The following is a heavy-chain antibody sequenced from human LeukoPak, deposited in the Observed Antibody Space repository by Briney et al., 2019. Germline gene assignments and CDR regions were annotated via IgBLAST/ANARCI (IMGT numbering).Heavy chain of an antibody. CDR1: GFTFSSYA. V-gene: IGHV3-23*01. Sequence: GGSLRLSCAASGFTFSSYAMSWVRQAPGKGLEWVSAISGSGGSTYYADSVKGRFTISRDNSKNTLYLQMNSLRAEDTAVYYCAKDLERSGYLGSDYWGQGTLVTVSS. CDR2: ISGSGGST. D-gene: IGHD3-22*01. CDR3: AKDLERSGYLGSDY. J-gene: IGHJ4*02.